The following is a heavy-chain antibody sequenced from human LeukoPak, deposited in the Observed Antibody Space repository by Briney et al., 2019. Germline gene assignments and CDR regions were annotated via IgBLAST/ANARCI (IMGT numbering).Heavy chain of an antibody. Sequence: SETLSLTCAVYGGSFSGYYWSWIRQPPGKGLEWIGEINHSGSTNYNPSLKSRGTITVDTSKKQFSLKLSSVPAADTAVYYCARGVYYYGSGSYSLYYYGMDVWGQGTTVTVSS. CDR1: GGSFSGYY. V-gene: IGHV4-34*01. CDR2: INHSGST. CDR3: ARGVYYYGSGSYSLYYYGMDV. D-gene: IGHD3-10*01. J-gene: IGHJ6*02.